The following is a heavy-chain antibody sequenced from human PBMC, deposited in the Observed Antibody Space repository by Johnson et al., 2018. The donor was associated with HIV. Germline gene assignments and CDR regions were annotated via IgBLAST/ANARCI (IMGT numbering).Heavy chain of an antibody. Sequence: VQLLESGGGLVQPGGSLRLSCAASGSTVSSNYMSSARHAPGKGLECVSGITWSGDSTDYAHSVKGRFTISRDNAKNSLCLQMNSLRAEDTALYYCAKDIVSSSTAFDIWGQGTMVTVSS. CDR2: ITWSGDST. CDR1: GSTVSSNY. J-gene: IGHJ3*02. D-gene: IGHD6-6*01. CDR3: AKDIVSSSTAFDI. V-gene: IGHV3-20*04.